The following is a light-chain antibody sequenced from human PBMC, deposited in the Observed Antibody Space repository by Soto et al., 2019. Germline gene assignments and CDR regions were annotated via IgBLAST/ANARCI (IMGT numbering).Light chain of an antibody. V-gene: IGKV1-5*01. Sequence: DIQMTQSPSTLSASVGDRVTITCRASQSISSWLAWYQQKPGTAPKLLIYDASSLESGVPSRFSGSGSGTEFTLTISSLQPDDFATYYCQQYNSSPTFGGGTKVEIK. CDR3: QQYNSSPT. CDR1: QSISSW. CDR2: DAS. J-gene: IGKJ4*01.